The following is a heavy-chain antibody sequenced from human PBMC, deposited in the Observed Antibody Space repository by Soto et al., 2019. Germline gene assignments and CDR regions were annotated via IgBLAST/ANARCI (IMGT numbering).Heavy chain of an antibody. Sequence: PSETLSLTCTVSGASISTYYWSWIRQTPGKGLELIGYIYSSGTTDYNPSLKSRVTISVDASNNQISLRLTSVTAADTAVYYCARAGDSSCYYYVFDYWGQGTQVTVSS. CDR2: IYSSGTT. CDR1: GASISTYY. D-gene: IGHD3-22*01. J-gene: IGHJ4*02. V-gene: IGHV4-59*01. CDR3: ARAGDSSCYYYVFDY.